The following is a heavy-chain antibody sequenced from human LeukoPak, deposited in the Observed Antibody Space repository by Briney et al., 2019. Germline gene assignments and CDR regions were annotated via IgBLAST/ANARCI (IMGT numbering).Heavy chain of an antibody. CDR1: GGSFSGYY. V-gene: IGHV4-34*01. J-gene: IGHJ4*02. CDR3: AIYGSGSYYSDREITSDY. Sequence: SETLSLTCAVYGGSFSGYYWSWIRQPPGQGLEWIGEINNSGSTNSNPTLKSRVTISVDTSKNRFSLKLSSVTAADTAVYYCAIYGSGSYYSDREITSDYWGQGTLVTVSS. CDR2: INNSGST. D-gene: IGHD3-10*01.